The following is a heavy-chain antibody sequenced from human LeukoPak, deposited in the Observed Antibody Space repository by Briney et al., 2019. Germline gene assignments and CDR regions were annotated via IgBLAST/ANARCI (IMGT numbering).Heavy chain of an antibody. CDR3: ARDYGVVFESGYFDL. V-gene: IGHV4-30-2*01. Sequence: SQTLSLTCTVSGGSISSGGYYWSWIRQPPGKGLEWIGYIYHSGSTYYNPSLKSRVTISVDRSKNQFSLKLSSVTAADTAVYYCARDYGVVFESGYFDLWGRGTLVTVSS. D-gene: IGHD2-15*01. CDR1: GGSISSGGYY. J-gene: IGHJ2*01. CDR2: IYHSGST.